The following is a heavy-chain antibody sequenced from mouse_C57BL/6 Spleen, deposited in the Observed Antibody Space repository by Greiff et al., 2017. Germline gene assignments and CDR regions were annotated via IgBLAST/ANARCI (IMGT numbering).Heavy chain of an antibody. V-gene: IGHV1-82*01. CDR3: ARNYGSSYGGYFDV. J-gene: IGHJ1*03. CDR2: IYPGDGDT. D-gene: IGHD1-1*01. Sequence: VQLQQSGPELVKPGASVKISCKASGYAFSSSWMNWVKQRPGKGLEWIGRIYPGDGDTNYNGKFKGKATLTAAKSSSTAYMQLSSLTSEDSAVDFCARNYGSSYGGYFDVWGTGTTVTVSS. CDR1: GYAFSSSW.